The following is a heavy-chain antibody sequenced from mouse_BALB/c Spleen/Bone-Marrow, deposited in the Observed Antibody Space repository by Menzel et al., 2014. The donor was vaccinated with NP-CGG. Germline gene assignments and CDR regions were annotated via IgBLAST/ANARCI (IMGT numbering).Heavy chain of an antibody. CDR2: IWGDGST. Sequence: VNLVESGPGLVSPSQSLSITCTVSGFSLXGYGVNWVRQPPGKGLEWLGMIWGDGSTDYNSALKSRLSISKDNSKSQVFLKMNSLQTDDTARYYCARGGFAYWGQGTLVTVSA. V-gene: IGHV2-6-7*01. CDR3: ARGGFAY. J-gene: IGHJ3*01. CDR1: GFSLXGYG.